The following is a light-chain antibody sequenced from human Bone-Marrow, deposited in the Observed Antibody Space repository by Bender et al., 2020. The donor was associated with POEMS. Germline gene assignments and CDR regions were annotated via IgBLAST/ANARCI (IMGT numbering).Light chain of an antibody. CDR3: CSYADIYTFV. CDR2: DVT. Sequence: QSALTQPPSASGSPGQSVTISCIGTDSDVGRYNYVSWYQQHPGKAPKLIIYDVTVRPSWVPDRFSGSKSDNTASLTISGLLADDEGDYFCCSYADIYTFVFGSGTKVTVL. CDR1: DSDVGRYNY. J-gene: IGLJ1*01. V-gene: IGLV2-11*01.